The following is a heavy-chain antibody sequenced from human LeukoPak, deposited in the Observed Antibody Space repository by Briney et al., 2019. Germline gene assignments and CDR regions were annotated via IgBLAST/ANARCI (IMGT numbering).Heavy chain of an antibody. J-gene: IGHJ3*02. CDR2: ISYDGSNK. V-gene: IGHV3-30*18. Sequence: QPGGSLRLSCAASGFTFSSYGMHWVRQAPGKGLEWVAVISYDGSNKYYADSVKGRFTISRDNSKNTLYLQMNSLRVEDTAVYYCAKDPGYGDYVGAFDIWGQGTMVTVSS. CDR3: AKDPGYGDYVGAFDI. D-gene: IGHD4-17*01. CDR1: GFTFSSYG.